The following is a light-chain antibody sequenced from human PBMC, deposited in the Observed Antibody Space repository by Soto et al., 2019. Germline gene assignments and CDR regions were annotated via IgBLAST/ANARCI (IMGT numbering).Light chain of an antibody. CDR3: QQFGSLGT. J-gene: IGKJ1*01. CDR1: QTVSSSF. CDR2: DAS. Sequence: EVVLTQSPGTLSLSPGERATLSCRTSQTVSSSFLAWYQQKPGQAPRLLMFDASNRATDIPDRFSGSGSGTDFTLPIGRLEPEDFAVYYCQQFGSLGTFGQGTKVGIK. V-gene: IGKV3-20*01.